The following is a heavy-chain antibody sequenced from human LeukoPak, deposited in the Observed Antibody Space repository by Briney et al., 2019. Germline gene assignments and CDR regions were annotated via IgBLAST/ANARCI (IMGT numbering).Heavy chain of an antibody. D-gene: IGHD3-22*01. J-gene: IGHJ4*02. CDR3: TRAPGNYYDSNGLYSYSDY. V-gene: IGHV3-21*01. CDR2: ISSDSTYI. CDR1: GFTFSTYS. Sequence: PGGSLRLSCAASGFTFSTYSMNWVRQAPGKGLEWVSSISSDSTYIYYADSVKGRFTISRGNAKNSLYLQMNSLRDEDTAVYYCTRAPGNYYDSNGLYSYSDYWGQGTLVTVSS.